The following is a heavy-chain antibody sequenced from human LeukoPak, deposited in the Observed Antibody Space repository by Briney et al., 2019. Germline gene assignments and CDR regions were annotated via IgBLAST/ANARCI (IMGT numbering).Heavy chain of an antibody. CDR3: ARVVGTYCGGDCRTDY. D-gene: IGHD2-21*02. CDR1: GGTFSSYA. Sequence: ASVKVSCKASGGTFSSYAISWVRQAPGQGLEWMGRIIPILGIANYAQKFQGRVTITADKSTSTAYMELSSLRSEDTAVYYCARVVGTYCGGDCRTDYWGQGTLVTVSS. CDR2: IIPILGIA. J-gene: IGHJ4*02. V-gene: IGHV1-69*04.